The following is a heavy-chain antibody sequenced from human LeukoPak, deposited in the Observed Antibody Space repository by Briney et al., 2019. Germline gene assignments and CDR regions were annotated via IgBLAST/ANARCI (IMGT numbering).Heavy chain of an antibody. D-gene: IGHD2-15*01. V-gene: IGHV3-23*01. CDR3: AKDYCRDGNCPFPFLDS. J-gene: IGHJ4*02. CDR2: ITGTGGR. Sequence: GGSLRLSCAVSGFTLTNHGVSWVRQAPGKGLEWVSIITGTGGRYYGDSVKGRFILSRDNSKNTVYMQMSSLRAEDTAAYYCAKDYCRDGNCPFPFLDSWGQGTLVTVSS. CDR1: GFTLTNHG.